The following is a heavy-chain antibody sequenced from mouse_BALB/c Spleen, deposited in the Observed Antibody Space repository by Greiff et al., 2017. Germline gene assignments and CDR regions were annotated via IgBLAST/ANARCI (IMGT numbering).Heavy chain of an antibody. V-gene: IGHV1-15*01. CDR1: GYTFTDYE. Sequence: QVQLQQSGAELVRPGALVTLSCKASGYTFTDYEMHWVKQTPVHGLEWIGAIDPETGGTAYNQKFKGKATLTADKSSSTAYMELRSLTSEDSAVYYCTRGLRGYWGQGTTLTVSS. D-gene: IGHD2-4*01. CDR2: IDPETGGT. CDR3: TRGLRGY. J-gene: IGHJ2*01.